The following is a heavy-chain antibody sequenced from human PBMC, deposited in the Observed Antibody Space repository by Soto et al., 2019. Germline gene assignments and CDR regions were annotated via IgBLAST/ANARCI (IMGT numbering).Heavy chain of an antibody. CDR1: AYTFTSYH. J-gene: IGHJ3*02. CDR3: ARNLYGRAFDI. Sequence: QAQLEQSRPEVKRPGASLKVSCKACAYTFTSYHISWVRQAPGQGLEWIGWMNAFDDDTNYSQKFQDRVTMTAHRSTDTANLDLRSLGSDDTAIYYCARNLYGRAFDIWGQGTMVTVSS. D-gene: IGHD2-8*01. CDR2: MNAFDDDT. V-gene: IGHV1-18*04.